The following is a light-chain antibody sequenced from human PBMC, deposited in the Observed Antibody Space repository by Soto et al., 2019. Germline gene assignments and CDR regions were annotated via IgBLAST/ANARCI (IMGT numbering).Light chain of an antibody. CDR3: QQYGSSPET. Sequence: EIELTQSPGTLSLYQGERATLSCRASQSVSSSYLAWYQQKPGQAPRLLIYGASSRATGIPDRFSGSGSGTDFTLTISRLEPEDFAVYYCQQYGSSPETFGQGTKVDI. CDR2: GAS. CDR1: QSVSSSY. V-gene: IGKV3-20*01. J-gene: IGKJ1*01.